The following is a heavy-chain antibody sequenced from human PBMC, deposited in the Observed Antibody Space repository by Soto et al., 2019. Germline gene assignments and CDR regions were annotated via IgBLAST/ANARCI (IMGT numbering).Heavy chain of an antibody. D-gene: IGHD2-21*02. V-gene: IGHV4-39*01. CDR2: IYYSGRT. CDR1: GESISSSSYY. CDR3: AGQRTTVVTQAYFDH. Sequence: SETLSLTCIVSGESISSSSYYWGWIRQPPGKGLEWIGSIYYSGRTYYNPSFKSRVTISIDTSKNQFSLKLSSVTATDTAVYYCAGQRTTVVTQAYFDHWGQGALVTVSA. J-gene: IGHJ4*02.